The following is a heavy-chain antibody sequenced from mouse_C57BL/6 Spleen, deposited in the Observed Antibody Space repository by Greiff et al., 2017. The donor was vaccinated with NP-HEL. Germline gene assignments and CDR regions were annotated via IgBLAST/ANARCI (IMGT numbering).Heavy chain of an antibody. CDR3: ARDPPKWDAAY. Sequence: VQLQQSGAELVKPGSSVKLSCKASGYTFTSYWMHWVKQRPIQGLEWIGKIDPPDSENHYNQKFKDKATFTVDKSSSTAYMQLSSLTSEGSAVYYCARDPPKWDAAYWGQGTPVTDSA. J-gene: IGHJ3*01. V-gene: IGHV1-52*01. CDR1: GYTFTSYW. D-gene: IGHD4-1*01. CDR2: IDPPDSEN.